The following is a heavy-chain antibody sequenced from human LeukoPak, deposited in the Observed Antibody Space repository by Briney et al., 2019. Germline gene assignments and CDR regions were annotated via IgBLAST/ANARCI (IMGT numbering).Heavy chain of an antibody. CDR3: ARPGLGAKYYYDSSGYYTPYYFDY. D-gene: IGHD3-22*01. J-gene: IGHJ4*02. Sequence: GESLKISCKGSGYSFTSYWIGWVRQMPGKGLEWMGIIYPGDSDTRYSPSFQGQVTISADKSISTAYLQWSSLKASDTAMYYCARPGLGAKYYYDSSGYYTPYYFDYWGQGTLVTVSS. V-gene: IGHV5-51*01. CDR2: IYPGDSDT. CDR1: GYSFTSYW.